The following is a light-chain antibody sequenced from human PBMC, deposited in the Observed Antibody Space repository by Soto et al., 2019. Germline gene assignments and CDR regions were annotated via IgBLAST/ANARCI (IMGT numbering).Light chain of an antibody. CDR1: SSDVGGYNY. CDR2: EVS. CDR3: SSYTRNSTLV. Sequence: QSALTQPASVSGSPGQSITISCTGTSSDVGGYNYVSWNQQHPGKAPKLMIYEVSNRPSGVSNRFSGSKSGNTASLTISGLQAEDEADYYCSSYTRNSTLVFGGGTKLTVL. V-gene: IGLV2-14*01. J-gene: IGLJ2*01.